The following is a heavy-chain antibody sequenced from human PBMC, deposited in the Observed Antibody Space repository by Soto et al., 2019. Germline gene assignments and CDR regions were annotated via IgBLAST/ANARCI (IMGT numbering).Heavy chain of an antibody. CDR3: ARGGGTILAPLP. D-gene: IGHD3-3*01. CDR2: INPNSGAT. CDR1: GYTFTGYF. V-gene: IGHV1-2*02. J-gene: IGHJ5*02. Sequence: QVQLVQSGAEVKKPGASVKVSCKASGYTFTGYFMHWVRQAPGHGLEWMGWINPNSGATKYAQKFQGRVTLSRDTSIRTAYMELTGLRSDETAVYYCARGGGTILAPLPWGQGTQVTVSS.